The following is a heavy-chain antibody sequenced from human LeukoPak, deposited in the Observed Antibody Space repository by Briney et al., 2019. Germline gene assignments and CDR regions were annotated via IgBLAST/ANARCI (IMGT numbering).Heavy chain of an antibody. CDR1: GGSISSYY. Sequence: SETLSLTCTVSGGSISSYYWSWIRQPPGKGLEWIGYIYYSGSTNYNPSLKSRVTISVDTSKNQFSLKLSSVTDAYEAVYYCARSYYDFWSGSSHFDYSGQGTLVTVSS. CDR3: ARSYYDFWSGSSHFDY. J-gene: IGHJ4*02. D-gene: IGHD3-3*01. V-gene: IGHV4-59*01. CDR2: IYYSGST.